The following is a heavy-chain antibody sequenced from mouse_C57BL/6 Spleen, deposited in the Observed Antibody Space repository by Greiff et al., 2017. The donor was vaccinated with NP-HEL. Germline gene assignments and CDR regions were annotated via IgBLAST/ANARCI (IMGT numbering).Heavy chain of an antibody. Sequence: VQVVESGAELARPGASVKLSCKASGYTFTSYGISWVKQRTGQGLEWIGEIYPRSGNTYYNEKFKGKATLTADKSSSTAYMELRSLTSEDSAVYFCARYYGSSPWWYFDVWGTGTTVTVSS. D-gene: IGHD1-1*01. V-gene: IGHV1-81*01. J-gene: IGHJ1*03. CDR2: IYPRSGNT. CDR1: GYTFTSYG. CDR3: ARYYGSSPWWYFDV.